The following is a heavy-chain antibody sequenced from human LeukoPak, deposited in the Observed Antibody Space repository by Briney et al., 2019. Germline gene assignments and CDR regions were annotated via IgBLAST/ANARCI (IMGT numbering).Heavy chain of an antibody. V-gene: IGHV4-34*01. CDR2: INHSGST. Sequence: PSETLSLTCAVYGGSFSGYYWSWIRQPPGKGLEWIGEINHSGSTNYNPSLKSRVTISVDTSKNQFSLKLSSVTAADTAVYYCARHEAMAADFDYWGQGTLVTVSS. CDR3: ARHEAMAADFDY. CDR1: GGSFSGYY. J-gene: IGHJ4*02. D-gene: IGHD5-18*01.